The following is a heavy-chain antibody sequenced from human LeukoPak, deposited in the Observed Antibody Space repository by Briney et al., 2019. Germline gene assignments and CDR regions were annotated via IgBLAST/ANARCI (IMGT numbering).Heavy chain of an antibody. CDR1: GGSISSYY. D-gene: IGHD3-16*02. Sequence: SETLSLTCTVSGGSISSYYWSWIRQPPGKGLEWIGYIYYSGSTNYNPSLKSRVTISVDTSKNQFSLKLSSVTAADTAVYYCASTHRYYDYVWGSYRPYYFDYWGQGTLVTVSS. J-gene: IGHJ4*02. V-gene: IGHV4-59*01. CDR3: ASTHRYYDYVWGSYRPYYFDY. CDR2: IYYSGST.